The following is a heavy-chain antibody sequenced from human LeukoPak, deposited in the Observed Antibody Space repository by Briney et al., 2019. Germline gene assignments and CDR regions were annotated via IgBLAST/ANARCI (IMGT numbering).Heavy chain of an antibody. CDR1: GGSFSGYY. D-gene: IGHD6-6*01. Sequence: SGTLSLTCAVYGGSFSGYYWTWIRQPPGKGLEWIGEINHSGSTNYNPSLKSRVTISVDTSKNQFSLKLSSVTAADTAVYYCARDIAARREGFDYWGQGTLVTVSS. V-gene: IGHV4-34*01. CDR3: ARDIAARREGFDY. CDR2: INHSGST. J-gene: IGHJ4*02.